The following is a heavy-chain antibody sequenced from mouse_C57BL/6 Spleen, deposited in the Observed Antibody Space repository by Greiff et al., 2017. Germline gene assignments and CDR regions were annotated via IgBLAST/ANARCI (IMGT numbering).Heavy chain of an antibody. CDR2: ILPGSGRT. D-gene: IGHD2-3*01. CDR3: AREWLLRGNDAMDY. CDR1: GYTFTGYW. V-gene: IGHV1-9*01. Sequence: VQLQQSGAELMKPGASVKLSCKATGYTFTGYWIEWVKQRTGHGLEWIGEILPGSGRTNYNEKFQGKATFTADTSNNTAYMQLSSLTTEDYAIYNCAREWLLRGNDAMDYWGQGTSVTGSS. J-gene: IGHJ4*01.